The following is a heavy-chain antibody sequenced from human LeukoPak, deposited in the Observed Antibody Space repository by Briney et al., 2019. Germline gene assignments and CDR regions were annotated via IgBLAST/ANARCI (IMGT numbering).Heavy chain of an antibody. V-gene: IGHV3-48*03. J-gene: IGHJ4*02. D-gene: IGHD2-2*01. Sequence: GGSLRLSCAASRFTFSSYEMNWVRQAPGKGLEWVSYISGSGIKHYADSVKGRFTISRDNSKNTLYLQMSSLRTEDTAVYYCARDRSRNYSCDYWGQGTLVSVSS. CDR3: ARDRSRNYSCDY. CDR2: ISGSGIK. CDR1: RFTFSSYE.